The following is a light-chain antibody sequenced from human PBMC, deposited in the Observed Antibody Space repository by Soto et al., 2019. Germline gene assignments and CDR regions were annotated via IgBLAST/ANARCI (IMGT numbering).Light chain of an antibody. CDR2: DAS. CDR3: PQRSNWPPYT. V-gene: IGKV3-11*01. J-gene: IGKJ2*01. CDR1: QSVSSY. Sequence: EIVLTQSPATLSLSPGERATLSCRASQSVSSYLAWYQQKPGQAPRLLIYDASNRATGIPARFSGSGSGADFPLPISSLEPEDFAVYYRPQRSNWPPYTFGQGTKLEIK.